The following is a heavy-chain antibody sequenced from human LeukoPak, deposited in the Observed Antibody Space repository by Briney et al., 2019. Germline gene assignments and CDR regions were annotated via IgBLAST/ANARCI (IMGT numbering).Heavy chain of an antibody. CDR3: ATTRGIQLWLAY. D-gene: IGHD5-18*01. V-gene: IGHV3-23*01. CDR2: ISGSGGST. J-gene: IGHJ4*02. CDR1: GFTFSSYG. Sequence: GGSLRLSCAASGFTFSSYGMSWVRQAPGKGLEWVSAISGSGGSTYYADSVKGRFTISRDNSKNTLYLQMNSLRAEDTAVYYCATTRGIQLWLAYWGQGTLVTVSS.